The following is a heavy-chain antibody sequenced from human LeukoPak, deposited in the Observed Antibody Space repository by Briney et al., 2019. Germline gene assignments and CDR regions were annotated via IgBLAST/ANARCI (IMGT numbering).Heavy chain of an antibody. J-gene: IGHJ4*02. Sequence: SETLSLTCTVSGGSISSSSYDWGWIRQPPGKGLEWIGSIHYSGSTYYNPSLKSRVTISVDTSKSQFSLRLTSVTAADTAVYYCARHVRFLEWLSSYYFDYWGQGTLVTVSS. CDR1: GGSISSSSYD. V-gene: IGHV4-39*01. CDR3: ARHVRFLEWLSSYYFDY. CDR2: IHYSGST. D-gene: IGHD3-3*01.